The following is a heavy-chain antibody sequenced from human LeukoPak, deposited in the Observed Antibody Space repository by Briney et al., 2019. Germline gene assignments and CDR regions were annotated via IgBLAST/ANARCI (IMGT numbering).Heavy chain of an antibody. Sequence: SPSETLSLTCTVSGGSISSYYWSWIRQPPGKGLEWIGYIYYSGSTNYNPSLKSRVTISVDTSKNQFSLKLSSVTAADTAVYYCARGGQWLATAEYFQHWGQGTLVTVSS. D-gene: IGHD6-19*01. J-gene: IGHJ1*01. CDR3: ARGGQWLATAEYFQH. V-gene: IGHV4-59*01. CDR2: IYYSGST. CDR1: GGSISSYY.